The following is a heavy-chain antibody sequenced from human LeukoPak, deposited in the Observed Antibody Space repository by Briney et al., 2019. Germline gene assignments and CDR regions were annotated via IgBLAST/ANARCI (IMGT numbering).Heavy chain of an antibody. CDR2: ISAYNGNT. V-gene: IGHV1-18*01. CDR3: ARVVRFLEWLLGHYYYGMDV. CDR1: GYIFTSYG. Sequence: ASVKVSCKASGYIFTSYGISWVRQAPGQGLEWMGWISAYNGNTNYAQKLQGRVTMTTDTSTSTAYMELRSLRSDDTAVYYCARVVRFLEWLLGHYYYGMDVWGQGTTVTVSS. D-gene: IGHD3-3*01. J-gene: IGHJ6*02.